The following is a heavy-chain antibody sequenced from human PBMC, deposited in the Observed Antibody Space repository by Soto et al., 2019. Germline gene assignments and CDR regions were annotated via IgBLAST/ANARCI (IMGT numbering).Heavy chain of an antibody. CDR1: GNTFTNFG. CDR2: ISAYTDDP. Sequence: QGQLVQSGAEVKKTGASVKVSCTASGNTFTNFGVTWVRQAPGQGLEWMGWISAYTDDPNYAQKFQGRVTMTIDTSTSTSYLDLRSLTSDDTAVYYCARVIPGAEAWFDPWGQGTLVTVSS. CDR3: ARVIPGAEAWFDP. V-gene: IGHV1-18*01. J-gene: IGHJ5*02. D-gene: IGHD2-2*01.